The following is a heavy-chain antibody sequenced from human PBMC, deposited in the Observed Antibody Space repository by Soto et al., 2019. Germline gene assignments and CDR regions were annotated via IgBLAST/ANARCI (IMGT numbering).Heavy chain of an antibody. CDR1: GYTFTIYG. J-gene: IGHJ6*02. V-gene: IGHV1-18*01. Sequence: GASVKVSCKASGYTFTIYGISWVRQAPGQGLEWMGWISAYNGNTNYAQKLQGRVTMTTDTSTSTAYMELRSLRSDDTAVYYCARDLGDTAMVFYYYYGMDVWGQGTTVTVSS. CDR3: ARDLGDTAMVFYYYYGMDV. D-gene: IGHD5-18*01. CDR2: ISAYNGNT.